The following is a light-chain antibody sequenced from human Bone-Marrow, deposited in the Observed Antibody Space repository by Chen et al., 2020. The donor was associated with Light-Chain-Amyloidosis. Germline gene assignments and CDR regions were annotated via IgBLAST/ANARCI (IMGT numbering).Light chain of an antibody. CDR2: EVT. CDR1: SSDVGGDNH. CDR3: SSYTITNTLV. J-gene: IGLJ1*01. V-gene: IGLV2-14*01. Sequence: QSALTQPASVSGSPGKPTTIPCPGTSSDVGGDNHVSWYQQHPDKAPKLMIYEVTNRPSWVPDRFSGSKSDNTASLTISGLQTEDEADYFCSSYTITNTLVFGSGTRVTVL.